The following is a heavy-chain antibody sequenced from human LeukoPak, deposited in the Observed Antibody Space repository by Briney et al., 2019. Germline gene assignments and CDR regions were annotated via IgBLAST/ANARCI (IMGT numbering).Heavy chain of an antibody. J-gene: IGHJ4*02. D-gene: IGHD6-19*01. CDR2: ISGSGGST. CDR1: GFTFSSYG. CDR3: AKAIIAVAGTGEDY. V-gene: IGHV3-23*01. Sequence: GGSLRLSCAASGFTFSSYGMHWVRQAPGKGLEWVSAISGSGGSTYYADSVKGRFTISRDNSKNTLYLQMNSLRAEDTAVYYCAKAIIAVAGTGEDYWGQGTLVTVSS.